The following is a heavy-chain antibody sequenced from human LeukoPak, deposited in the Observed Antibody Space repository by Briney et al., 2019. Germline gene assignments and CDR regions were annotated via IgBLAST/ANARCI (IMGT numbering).Heavy chain of an antibody. CDR2: INTNTGNP. J-gene: IGHJ5*02. V-gene: IGHV7-4-1*02. Sequence: VASVKVSCKASGYTFTSYAMNWVRQAPGQGLEWMGWINTNTGNPTYAQGFTGRFVFSLDTSVSTAYLQISSLKAEDTAVYYCARAMEVEWLVLDGPIINWFDPWGQGTLVTVSS. CDR3: ARAMEVEWLVLDGPIINWFDP. D-gene: IGHD6-19*01. CDR1: GYTFTSYA.